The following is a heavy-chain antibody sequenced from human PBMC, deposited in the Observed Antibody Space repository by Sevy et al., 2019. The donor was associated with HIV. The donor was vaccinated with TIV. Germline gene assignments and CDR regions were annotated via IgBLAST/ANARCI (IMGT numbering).Heavy chain of an antibody. CDR1: GFTFSSYS. J-gene: IGHJ3*02. CDR2: ISSSSSTI. D-gene: IGHD3-9*01. CDR3: ARDSSDILTGYRDTFDI. V-gene: IGHV3-48*02. Sequence: GGSLRLSCAASGFTFSSYSMNWVRQAPGKGLEWVSYISSSSSTIYYADSVKGRFTISRDNAKNSLYLQMNSLRDEDTAVYYCARDSSDILTGYRDTFDIWGQGTMVTVSS.